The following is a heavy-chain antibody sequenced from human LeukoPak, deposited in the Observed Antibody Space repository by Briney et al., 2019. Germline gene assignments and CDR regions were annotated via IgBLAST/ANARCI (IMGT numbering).Heavy chain of an antibody. CDR1: GGTFSSYA. CDR3: AREGYYYDSSGSRYFDY. D-gene: IGHD3-22*01. CDR2: IIPIFGTA. V-gene: IGHV1-69*05. Sequence: GSSVKVSCKASGGTFSSYAISWVRQAPGQGLEWMGGIIPIFGTANYAQKFQGRVTITTDESTSTAYMELSSLRSEDTAVYYCAREGYYYDSSGSRYFDYWGQETLVTVSS. J-gene: IGHJ4*02.